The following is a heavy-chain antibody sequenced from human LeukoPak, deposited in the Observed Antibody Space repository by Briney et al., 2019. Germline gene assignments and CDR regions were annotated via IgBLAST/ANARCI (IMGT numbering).Heavy chain of an antibody. J-gene: IGHJ3*02. D-gene: IGHD3-10*01. V-gene: IGHV4-34*01. CDR1: GGSFSGYY. CDR3: ARVGTSPYAFDI. CDR2: INHSGST. Sequence: SETLSLTCAVYGGSFSGYYWSWIRQPPGKGLEWIGEINHSGSTYYNPSLKSRVTISVDTSKNQFSLKLSSVTAADTAVYYCARVGTSPYAFDIWGQGTMVTVSS.